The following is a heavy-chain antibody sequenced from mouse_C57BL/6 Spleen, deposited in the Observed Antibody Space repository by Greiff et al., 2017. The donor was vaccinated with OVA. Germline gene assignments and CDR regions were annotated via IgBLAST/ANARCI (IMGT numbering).Heavy chain of an antibody. CDR3: ARGGVYYYGRGDYYVDY. CDR2: ISDGGSYT. V-gene: IGHV5-4*03. Sequence: EVKLVESGGGLVKPGGSLKLSCAASGFTFSSYAMSWVRQTPEKRLEWVATISDGGSYTYYPDNVQGRFTISRDNAKNNLYLQMSNLKSEDTAMYYCARGGVYYYGRGDYYVDYWGQGTTLTVSS. J-gene: IGHJ2*01. CDR1: GFTFSSYA. D-gene: IGHD1-1*01.